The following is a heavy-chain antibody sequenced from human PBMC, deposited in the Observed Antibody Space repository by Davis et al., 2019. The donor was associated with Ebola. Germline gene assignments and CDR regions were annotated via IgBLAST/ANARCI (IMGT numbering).Heavy chain of an antibody. CDR2: ISAYNGNT. J-gene: IGHJ4*02. D-gene: IGHD6-13*01. CDR1: GYIFSIYG. CDR3: ARVLAAAGTD. Sequence: ASVKVSCKASGYIFSIYGISWVRQAPGQGLEWMGWISAYNGNTNYAQKLQGRVTMTTDTSTSTAYMELRSLRSDDTAVYYCARVLAAAGTDWGQGTLVTVSS. V-gene: IGHV1-18*01.